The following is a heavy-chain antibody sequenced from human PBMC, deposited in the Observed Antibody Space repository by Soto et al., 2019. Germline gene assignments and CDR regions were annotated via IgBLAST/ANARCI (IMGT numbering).Heavy chain of an antibody. CDR3: AKARAQYYDFWSGYPVDY. D-gene: IGHD3-3*01. CDR1: GFTFSSYA. J-gene: IGHJ4*02. V-gene: IGHV3-23*01. CDR2: ISGSGGST. Sequence: GESLRLSCAASGFTFSSYAMSWVRQAPGKGLEWVSAISGSGGSTYYADSVKGRFTISRDNSKNTLYLQMNSLRAEDTAVYYCAKARAQYYDFWSGYPVDYWGQGT.